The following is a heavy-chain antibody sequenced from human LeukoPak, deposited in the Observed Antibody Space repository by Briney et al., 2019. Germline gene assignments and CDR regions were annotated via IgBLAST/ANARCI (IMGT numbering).Heavy chain of an antibody. D-gene: IGHD3-3*01. J-gene: IGHJ4*02. V-gene: IGHV4-38-2*02. Sequence: KPSETLSLTCTVSGYSISSGYYWGWIRQPPGKGLEWIGYIYHSGSTYYNPSLKSRVTISVDRSKNQFSLKLSSVTAADTAVYYCARDSSLWSGYLYWGQGTLVTVSS. CDR1: GYSISSGYY. CDR3: ARDSSLWSGYLY. CDR2: IYHSGST.